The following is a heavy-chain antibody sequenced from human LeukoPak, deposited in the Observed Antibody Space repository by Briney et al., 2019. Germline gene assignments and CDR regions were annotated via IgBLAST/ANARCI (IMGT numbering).Heavy chain of an antibody. J-gene: IGHJ6*03. V-gene: IGHV4-34*01. D-gene: IGHD3-22*01. CDR3: ARSVITMMRFPYYYYYYMDV. Sequence: SETLSLTCAVYGGSFSGYYWSWIRQPPGKGLEWIGEINHSGSTNYNPSLKSRVTISVDTSKNQFSLKPSSVTAADTAVYYCARSVITMMRFPYYYYYYMDVWGKGTTVTISS. CDR1: GGSFSGYY. CDR2: INHSGST.